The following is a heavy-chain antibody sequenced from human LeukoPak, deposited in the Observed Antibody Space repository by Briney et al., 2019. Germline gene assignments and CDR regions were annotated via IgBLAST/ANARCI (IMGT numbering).Heavy chain of an antibody. Sequence: SETLSLTCAVYGGSFSGYYWSWIRQPPGKGLEWIGEINHSGSTYYNPSLKSRVTISVDTSKNQFSLKLSSVTAADTAVYYCASHHLLLWFGESPGFPFDYWGQGTLVTVSS. CDR3: ASHHLLLWFGESPGFPFDY. CDR1: GGSFSGYY. D-gene: IGHD3-10*01. J-gene: IGHJ4*02. V-gene: IGHV4-34*01. CDR2: INHSGST.